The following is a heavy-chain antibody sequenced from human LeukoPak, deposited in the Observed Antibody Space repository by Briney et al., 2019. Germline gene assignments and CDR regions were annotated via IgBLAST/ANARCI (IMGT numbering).Heavy chain of an antibody. D-gene: IGHD5-18*01. CDR2: IRSKAYGGTT. Sequence: GGSLRLSCTASGFTFGDYAMSWFRQAPGKGLEWVGFIRSKAYGGTTEYAASVKGRFTISRDDSKSIAYLQMNSLKTEDTAVYYCTRERDTAMVTFDYWGQGTLVTVSS. CDR1: GFTFGDYA. J-gene: IGHJ4*02. V-gene: IGHV3-49*03. CDR3: TRERDTAMVTFDY.